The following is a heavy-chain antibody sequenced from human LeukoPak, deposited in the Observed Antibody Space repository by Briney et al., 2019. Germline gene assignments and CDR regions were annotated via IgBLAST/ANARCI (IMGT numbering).Heavy chain of an antibody. CDR1: GYTFTSYY. J-gene: IGHJ5*02. Sequence: ASVKVSCKASGYTFTSYYMHWVRQAPGQGLEWMGIINPSGGSASYAQKFQGRVTMTRDTSTSTVYMELSSLRSEDTAVYYCARGPGDTAMPPGWFDPWGQGTLVTVSS. CDR2: INPSGGSA. V-gene: IGHV1-46*01. D-gene: IGHD5-18*01. CDR3: ARGPGDTAMPPGWFDP.